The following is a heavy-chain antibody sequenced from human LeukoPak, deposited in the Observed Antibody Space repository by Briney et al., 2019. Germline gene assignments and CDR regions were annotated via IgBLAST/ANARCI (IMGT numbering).Heavy chain of an antibody. V-gene: IGHV4-59*08. Sequence: SETLSLTCAVYGGSFSGHYWSWIRQPPGKGLEWIGYIYYSGSTNYNPSLKSRVTISVDTSKNQFSLKLSSVTAADTAVYYCARQYGAPYYFDYWGQGTLVTVSS. CDR1: GGSFSGHY. CDR2: IYYSGST. CDR3: ARQYGAPYYFDY. J-gene: IGHJ4*02. D-gene: IGHD2-8*01.